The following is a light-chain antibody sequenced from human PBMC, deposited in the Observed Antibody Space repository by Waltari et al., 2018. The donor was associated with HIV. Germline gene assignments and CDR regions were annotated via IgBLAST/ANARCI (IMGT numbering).Light chain of an antibody. V-gene: IGLV2-14*01. Sequence: QSALTQPASVSGSPGQSITISCTGTSSDVGGYTYVSWSQQHPGKAPKLMIYEVTNRPSGVSNRFSVSKSGNTASLTISGLQAEDEADYYCSSYTSSSTLSRVFGGGTKLTVL. CDR3: SSYTSSSTLSRV. CDR1: SSDVGGYTY. J-gene: IGLJ2*01. CDR2: EVT.